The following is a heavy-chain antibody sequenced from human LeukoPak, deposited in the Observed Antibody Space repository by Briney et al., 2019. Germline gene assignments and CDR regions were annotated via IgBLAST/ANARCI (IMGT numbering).Heavy chain of an antibody. CDR2: INPSGGST. J-gene: IGHJ4*02. D-gene: IGHD6-13*01. CDR1: GYTFTSYY. CDR3: ALAAAGTAYFGY. Sequence: ASVKVSCKASGYTFTSYYMHWVRQAPGQGLEWMGIINPSGGSTSYAQKFQGRVTMTRDTSTSTVYMELSSLRSEDTAVYYCALAAAGTAYFGYWGQGTLVTVSS. V-gene: IGHV1-46*03.